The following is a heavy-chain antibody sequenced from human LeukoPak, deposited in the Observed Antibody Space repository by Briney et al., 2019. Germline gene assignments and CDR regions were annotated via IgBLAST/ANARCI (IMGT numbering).Heavy chain of an antibody. J-gene: IGHJ4*02. CDR1: GYTFTSYD. Sequence: GASVKLSCKASGYTFTSYDINWVRQTTGQGLEWMGWMNPNSGNTGYAQTFQGRVTITRSTSISTAYMELSRLRTEDTAVYYCARGSGWGDYWGQGTLVTVSS. CDR2: MNPNSGNT. V-gene: IGHV1-8*03. D-gene: IGHD3-10*01. CDR3: ARGSGWGDY.